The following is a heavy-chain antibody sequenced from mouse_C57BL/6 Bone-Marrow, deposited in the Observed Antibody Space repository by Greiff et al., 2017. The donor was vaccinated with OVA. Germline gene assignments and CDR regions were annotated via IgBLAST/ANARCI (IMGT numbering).Heavy chain of an antibody. D-gene: IGHD1-1*01. CDR3: ARGDGSSFAY. CDR2: IYPRSGNT. V-gene: IGHV1-81*01. J-gene: IGHJ3*01. Sequence: QVQLQQSGAELARPGASVKLSCKASGYTFTSYGISWVKQRTGQGLEWIGEIYPRSGNTYYNEKFKGKATLTADKSSSTAYMELRSLTSEDSAVYFCARGDGSSFAYWGQGTLVTVSA. CDR1: GYTFTSYG.